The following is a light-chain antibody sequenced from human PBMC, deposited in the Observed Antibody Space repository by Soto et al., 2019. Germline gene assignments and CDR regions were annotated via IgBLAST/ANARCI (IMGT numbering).Light chain of an antibody. CDR3: QQYGSSPTWT. Sequence: EIVVTQSPGTLSLSPGERATIYCRASQSVSSSYLAWYQQKPDQAPRLLIYGASSRATGIPDRFSGSGSGTDFTLTISRLEPEDFAVYYCQQYGSSPTWTFGQGTKVDIK. V-gene: IGKV3-20*01. J-gene: IGKJ1*01. CDR2: GAS. CDR1: QSVSSSY.